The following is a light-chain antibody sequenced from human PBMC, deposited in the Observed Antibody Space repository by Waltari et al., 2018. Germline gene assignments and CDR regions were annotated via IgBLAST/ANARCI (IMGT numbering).Light chain of an antibody. V-gene: IGLV2-14*01. CDR3: ASYPSTSIHVL. CDR1: SSDVGGYNY. Sequence: QSALTQPASVSGSPGQSITISCTGTSSDVGGYNYVSWYQQPPGQAPKLLIFDFTQRPPGVSERCSGSKSGNTASLTISGLQAEDEADYYCASYPSTSIHVLFGGGTKLTVL. CDR2: DFT. J-gene: IGLJ2*01.